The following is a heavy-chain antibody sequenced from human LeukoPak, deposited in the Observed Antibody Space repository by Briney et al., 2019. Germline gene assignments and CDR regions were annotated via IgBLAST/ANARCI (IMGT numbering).Heavy chain of an antibody. CDR1: GFTFSSYG. Sequence: PGGSLRLSCAASGFTFSSYGMHWVRQAPGKGLEWVAVISYDGSNKYYADSVKGRFTISRDNSKNTLYLQMNSLRAEDTAVYYVHADTAMVHYYGMDVWGQGTTVTVSS. J-gene: IGHJ6*02. V-gene: IGHV3-30*03. D-gene: IGHD5-18*01. CDR2: ISYDGSNK. CDR3: HADTAMVHYYGMDV.